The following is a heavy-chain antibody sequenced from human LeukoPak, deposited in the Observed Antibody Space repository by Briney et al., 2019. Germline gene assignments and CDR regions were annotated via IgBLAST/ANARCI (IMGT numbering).Heavy chain of an antibody. J-gene: IGHJ4*02. Sequence: GGSLRLSCAASGFTFSDYYMSWIRQAPGKGLEWVSYISSSSSCTNYADSVKGRFTISRDNAKNSLYLQMSSLRAEDTAVYYCARDSHVDTAINFDYWGQGTLVTVSS. CDR1: GFTFSDYY. D-gene: IGHD5-18*01. CDR3: ARDSHVDTAINFDY. V-gene: IGHV3-11*06. CDR2: ISSSSSCT.